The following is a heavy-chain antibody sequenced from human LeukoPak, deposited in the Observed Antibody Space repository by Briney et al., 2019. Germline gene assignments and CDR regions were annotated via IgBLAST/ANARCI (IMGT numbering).Heavy chain of an antibody. V-gene: IGHV1-46*01. CDR1: GYTFTSYY. J-gene: IGHJ6*02. CDR2: INPSGGST. Sequence: ASVKVSCKASGYTFTSYYMHWVRPAPGQGLEWMGIINPSGGSTSYAQKFQGRVTMTRDTSTSTIYMELSSLRAEDTAVYYCARESYYGSPPQYYYYGMDVWGQGTTVTVSS. D-gene: IGHD3-10*01. CDR3: ARESYYGSPPQYYYYGMDV.